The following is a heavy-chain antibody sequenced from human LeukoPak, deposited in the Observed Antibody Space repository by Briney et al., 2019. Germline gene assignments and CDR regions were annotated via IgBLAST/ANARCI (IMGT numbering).Heavy chain of an antibody. Sequence: GGSLRLSCAGSGFTFSNAWMNWVRQAPGKGQERVGRIKSKPDGETTDYAAPVKGRFTISRDDSKNMVYVQMNNLKTEDTAVYYCATGRDFDLWGRGTLVTVSS. CDR1: GFTFSNAW. J-gene: IGHJ2*01. V-gene: IGHV3-15*01. CDR2: IKSKPDGETT. CDR3: ATGRDFDL.